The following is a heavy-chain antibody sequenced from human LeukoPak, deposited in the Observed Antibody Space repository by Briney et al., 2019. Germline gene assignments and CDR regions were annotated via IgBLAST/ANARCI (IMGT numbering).Heavy chain of an antibody. V-gene: IGHV3-66*01. J-gene: IGHJ6*03. CDR3: ARGGLRVMVYRLYYMDV. D-gene: IGHD2-8*01. CDR1: EFSVGSNY. Sequence: GGSLRLSCAASEFSVGSNYMTWVRQAPGKGLEWVSLIYSGGSTYYADSVKGRFTISRDNSKNTLYLQMNSLRAEDTAVYYCARGGLRVMVYRLYYMDVWGKGTTVTVSS. CDR2: IYSGGST.